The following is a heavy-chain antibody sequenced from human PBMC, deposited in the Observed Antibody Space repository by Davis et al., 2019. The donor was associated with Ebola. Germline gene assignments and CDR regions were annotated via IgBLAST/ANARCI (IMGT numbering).Heavy chain of an antibody. J-gene: IGHJ4*02. CDR2: ISVYNDNR. D-gene: IGHD1-1*01. CDR3: ARAQFPTTSDH. CDR1: GGTFSSYT. Sequence: ASVKVSCKASGGTFSSYTITWVRQAPGQGLEWMGWISVYNDNRNYAQKFQDRVTMTTDTSTSTAYMELGSLRSDDTAVYYCARAQFPTTSDHWGQGTLVTVSS. V-gene: IGHV1-18*01.